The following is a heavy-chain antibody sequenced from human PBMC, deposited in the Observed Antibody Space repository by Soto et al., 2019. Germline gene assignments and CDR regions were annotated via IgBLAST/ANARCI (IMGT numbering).Heavy chain of an antibody. J-gene: IGHJ4*02. CDR1: GYTLTELS. D-gene: IGHD5-12*01. CDR2: FDPEDGET. V-gene: IGHV1-24*01. Sequence: QVQLVQSGAEVKKPGASVKVSCKVSGYTLTELSMHWVRQAPGKGLEWMGGFDPEDGETIYAQKFQGRVTMTEDTSTDTAYIELSSLRSEATAVYDWATASDIVATITPPHFDYWGQGTLVTVSS. CDR3: ATASDIVATITPPHFDY.